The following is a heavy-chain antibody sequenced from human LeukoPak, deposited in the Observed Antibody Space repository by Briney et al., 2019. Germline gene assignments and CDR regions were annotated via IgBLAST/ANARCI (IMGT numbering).Heavy chain of an antibody. J-gene: IGHJ3*02. V-gene: IGHV4-39*07. CDR2: IYYSGST. CDR1: GGSISSSSYY. D-gene: IGHD3-10*01. CDR3: ARARYASGIDAFDI. Sequence: SETLSLTCTVSGGSISSSSYYWGWIRQPPGKGLEWIGSIYYSGSTYYNPSLKSRVTISVDTSKNQFSLKLRSVTAADTAVYYCARARYASGIDAFDIWGQGTMVTVSS.